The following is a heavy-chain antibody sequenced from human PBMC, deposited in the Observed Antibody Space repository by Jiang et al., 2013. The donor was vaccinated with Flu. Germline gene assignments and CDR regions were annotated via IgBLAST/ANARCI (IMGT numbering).Heavy chain of an antibody. V-gene: IGHV1-18*01. CDR2: VSGYNGNT. J-gene: IGHJ6*02. D-gene: IGHD3-22*01. Sequence: GAEVKKPGASVKVSCKASGYTFTSYGISWVRQAPGQGLEWMGWVSGYNGNTNYAQILQGRVAMTTDTSTSTAYMELRSLRSDDTAVYYCARVYYDRSGYYPHLRYYYYGMDVWGQGTTVTVSS. CDR3: ARVYYDRSGYYPHLRYYYYGMDV. CDR1: GYTFTSYG.